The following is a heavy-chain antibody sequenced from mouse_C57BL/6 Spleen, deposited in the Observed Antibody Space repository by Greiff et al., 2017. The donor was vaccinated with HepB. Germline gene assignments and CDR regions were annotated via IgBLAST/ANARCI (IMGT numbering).Heavy chain of an antibody. Sequence: QVQLQQPGAELVKPGASVKLSCKASGYTFTSYWMHWVYQTPGQGLEWIGMIHHNSGSTNYNEKFKSKATLTVDKSSSTAYMLLSSLTSVDSAVYCCARGGYSNLFYFDYWGEGATLTVAS. J-gene: IGHJ2*01. CDR1: GYTFTSYW. CDR2: IHHNSGST. CDR3: ARGGYSNLFYFDY. D-gene: IGHD2-5*01. V-gene: IGHV1-64*01.